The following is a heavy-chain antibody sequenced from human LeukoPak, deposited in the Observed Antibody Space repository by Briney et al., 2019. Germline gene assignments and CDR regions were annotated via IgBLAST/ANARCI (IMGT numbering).Heavy chain of an antibody. CDR1: GGSISSYY. Sequence: SSETLSLTCTVSGGSISSYYWSWIRQPPGKGLEWIGYIYYSGSTNYNPSLKGRVTISVDTSKNQFSLKLSSVTAADTAVYYCARGDYYYDSSGPQRYFDYWGQGTLVTVSS. J-gene: IGHJ4*02. V-gene: IGHV4-59*12. CDR2: IYYSGST. D-gene: IGHD3-22*01. CDR3: ARGDYYYDSSGPQRYFDY.